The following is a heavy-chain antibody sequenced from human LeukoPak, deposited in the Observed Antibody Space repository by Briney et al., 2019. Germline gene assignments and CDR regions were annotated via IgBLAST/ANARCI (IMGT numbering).Heavy chain of an antibody. Sequence: SGGSLRLSCAASGFTFSSYAMHWVRQAPGKGLEWVAVISYDGSNKYYADSVKGRFTISRDNSKNTLYLQMNSLRAEDTAVYYCARGAHPGDFDAFDIWGQGTMVTVSS. CDR1: GFTFSSYA. CDR3: ARGAHPGDFDAFDI. CDR2: ISYDGSNK. V-gene: IGHV3-30*04. D-gene: IGHD4-17*01. J-gene: IGHJ3*02.